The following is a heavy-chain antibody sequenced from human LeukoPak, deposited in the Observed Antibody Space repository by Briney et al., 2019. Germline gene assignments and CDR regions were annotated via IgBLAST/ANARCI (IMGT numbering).Heavy chain of an antibody. Sequence: GESLKISCKASGYTFTNYWIGWVRQVPGKGLECMGIIYPGDSEAKYSPSSRGQVTISADKSISTAYLQWSSLQASDTAMYYCAKLRFCSGSTCYSAFESRGQGTLVTVSS. V-gene: IGHV5-51*01. CDR3: AKLRFCSGSTCYSAFES. CDR2: IYPGDSEA. D-gene: IGHD2-2*02. CDR1: GYTFTNYW. J-gene: IGHJ4*02.